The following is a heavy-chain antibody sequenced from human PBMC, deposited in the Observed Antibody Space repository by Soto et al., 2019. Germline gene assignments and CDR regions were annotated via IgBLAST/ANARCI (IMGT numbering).Heavy chain of an antibody. CDR2: IYYSGST. Sequence: SETLSLTCTVSGGSISSHYWSWIRQPPGKGLEWIGYIYYSGSTNYNPSLKSRVTISVDTSKNQFSLKLSSVTAADTAVYYCAANKVGTTFDFDYWGQGTLVTVS. J-gene: IGHJ4*02. CDR1: GGSISSHY. CDR3: AANKVGTTFDFDY. D-gene: IGHD1-1*01. V-gene: IGHV4-59*11.